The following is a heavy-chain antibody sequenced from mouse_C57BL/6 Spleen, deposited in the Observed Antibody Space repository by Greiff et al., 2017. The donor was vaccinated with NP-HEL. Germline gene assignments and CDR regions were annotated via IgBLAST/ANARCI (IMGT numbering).Heavy chain of an antibody. CDR3: ARGNYVNYFDY. D-gene: IGHD2-1*01. V-gene: IGHV5-16*01. Sequence: EVHLVESEGGLVQPGSSMKLSCTASGFTFSDYYMAWVRQVPEKGLEWVANINYDGSSTYYLDSLKSRFIISRDNAKNILYLQMSSLKSEDTATYYCARGNYVNYFDYWGQGTTLTVSS. CDR2: INYDGSST. CDR1: GFTFSDYY. J-gene: IGHJ2*01.